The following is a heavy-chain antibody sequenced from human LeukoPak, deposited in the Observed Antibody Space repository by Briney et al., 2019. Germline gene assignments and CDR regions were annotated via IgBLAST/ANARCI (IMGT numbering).Heavy chain of an antibody. V-gene: IGHV3-21*01. CDR2: ITSGSYI. D-gene: IGHD6-13*01. CDR3: ARDPAADDY. CDR1: GFTVRSYT. Sequence: GGSLRLSCVASGFTVRSYTMNWVRPAPGKGLEWVSSITSGSYIYYAESVKGRFTISKDNAKNSLYLQMNSLRAEDTAVYYCARDPAADDYWGQGTLVTVSS. J-gene: IGHJ4*02.